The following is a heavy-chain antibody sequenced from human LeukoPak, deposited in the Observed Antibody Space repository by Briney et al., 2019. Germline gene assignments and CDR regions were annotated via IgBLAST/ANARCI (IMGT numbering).Heavy chain of an antibody. CDR1: GGTFSSYA. D-gene: IGHD3-22*01. CDR3: WGDSSGYFWNDAFDI. J-gene: IGHJ3*02. Sequence: SVKVSCKAAGGTFSSYAISWVRQAPGQGLEWVGRIIPIFGTANYAQKFQGRVTITPDDSTSTTHMVLSSLRSEDTAMYYCWGDSSGYFWNDAFDIRGQGTMVTVSS. CDR2: IIPIFGTA. V-gene: IGHV1-69*13.